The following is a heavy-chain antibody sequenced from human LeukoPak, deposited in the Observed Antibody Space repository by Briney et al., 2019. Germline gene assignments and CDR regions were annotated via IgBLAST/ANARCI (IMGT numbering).Heavy chain of an antibody. J-gene: IGHJ6*03. D-gene: IGHD3-3*01. CDR1: GGSISSGSYY. V-gene: IGHV4-61*02. Sequence: SETLSLPCTVSGGSISSGSYYWSWIRQPAGKGLEWIGRIYTSGSTNYNPSLKSRVTISVDTSKNQFSLKLSSVTAADTAVYYCARDHNDFWSGKRLYYHYYMDVWGKGTTVTVSS. CDR2: IYTSGST. CDR3: ARDHNDFWSGKRLYYHYYMDV.